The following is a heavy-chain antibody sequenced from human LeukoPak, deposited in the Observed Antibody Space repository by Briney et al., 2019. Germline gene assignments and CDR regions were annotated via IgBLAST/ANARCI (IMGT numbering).Heavy chain of an antibody. J-gene: IGHJ4*02. V-gene: IGHV4-59*01. CDR2: IYYSGST. Sequence: PSETLSLTCTVSGGSINSYYWSWIRQPPGKGLEWIGYIYYSGSTNYNPSLKSRVTISVDMSKKQFSPKLRSVTAADTAVYYCARAPPHDSSGWYTQVYYFDYWGQGTLVTVSS. D-gene: IGHD6-19*01. CDR3: ARAPPHDSSGWYTQVYYFDY. CDR1: GGSINSYY.